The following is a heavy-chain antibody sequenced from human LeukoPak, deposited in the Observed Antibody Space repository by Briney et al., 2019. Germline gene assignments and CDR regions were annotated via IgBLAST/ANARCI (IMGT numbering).Heavy chain of an antibody. CDR2: MNPNSGNT. J-gene: IGHJ6*03. D-gene: IGHD3-10*01. CDR3: AKTYGSGSYGYYYYMDV. V-gene: IGHV1-8*03. Sequence: GASVKVSCKASGYTFTSYDINWVRQATGQGLEWMGWMNPNSGNTGYAQKFQGRVTITRNTSISTAYMELSSLRSEDTAVYYCAKTYGSGSYGYYYYMDVWGKGTTVTISS. CDR1: GYTFTSYD.